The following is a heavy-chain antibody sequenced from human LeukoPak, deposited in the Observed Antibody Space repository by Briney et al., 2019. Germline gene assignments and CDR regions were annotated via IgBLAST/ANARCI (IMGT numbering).Heavy chain of an antibody. CDR2: IKEDSSEK. CDR1: GFTFYTYW. Sequence: PRGALRLSCAASGFTFYTYWMTWGRQAPGKGPEWEATIKEDSSEKYYVHSVRGRFTISRDNAENSLYLQMTSLRVEDTAVYYCARTTHTDYWGQGALVTVSS. CDR3: ARTTHTDY. D-gene: IGHD1-1*01. J-gene: IGHJ4*02. V-gene: IGHV3-7*02.